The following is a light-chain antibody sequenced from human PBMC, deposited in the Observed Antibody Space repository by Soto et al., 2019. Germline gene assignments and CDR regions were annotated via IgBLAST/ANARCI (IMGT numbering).Light chain of an antibody. Sequence: DIQMTQSPSTLSASVGDRVAITCRASQSISNWLAWYQQKPGKGPNLLIYDASTLESGVPSRFGGSGSGTEFTLTISSLQPDDFATYYCQQYNTYPWTFGQGTKVEIK. CDR2: DAS. V-gene: IGKV1-5*01. J-gene: IGKJ1*01. CDR3: QQYNTYPWT. CDR1: QSISNW.